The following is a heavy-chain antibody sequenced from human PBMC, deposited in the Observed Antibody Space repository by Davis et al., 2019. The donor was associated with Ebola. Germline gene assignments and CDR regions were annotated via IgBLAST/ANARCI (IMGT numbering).Heavy chain of an antibody. Sequence: PSETLSLTCTVSGYSISSGYYWGWIRQPPGKVLEWIVSIYHSGSTYYNPSLKSRVTISVDTSKNQFSLKLSSVTAADKAVYYCAREWGGPGFTVTPGYWGQGTLVTVSS. V-gene: IGHV4-38-2*02. CDR3: AREWGGPGFTVTPGY. CDR2: IYHSGST. CDR1: GYSISSGYY. D-gene: IGHD3-10*01. J-gene: IGHJ4*02.